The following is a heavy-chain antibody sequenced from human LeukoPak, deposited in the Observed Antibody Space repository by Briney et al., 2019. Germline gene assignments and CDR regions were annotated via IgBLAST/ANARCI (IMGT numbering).Heavy chain of an antibody. CDR1: GFTFSSYG. V-gene: IGHV3-30*02. Sequence: GGSLRLSCAASGFTFSSYGMHWVRQAPGKGLEWVAFIRYDGSNKYYTDSVKGRFTISRDDSKDTLYLQMNSLRAEDTAVYYCAKGVGGGYSYVLDWGQGTLVTVSS. CDR3: AKGVGGGYSYVLD. J-gene: IGHJ4*02. CDR2: IRYDGSNK. D-gene: IGHD5-18*01.